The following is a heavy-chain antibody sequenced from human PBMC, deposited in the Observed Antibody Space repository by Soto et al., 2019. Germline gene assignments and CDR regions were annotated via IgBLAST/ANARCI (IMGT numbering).Heavy chain of an antibody. Sequence: EVQLVESGGGLVQPGGSLRLSCEASGFTFRNYDMHWVRQGTGKGLEWVSGISAAGDPDYADSVEGRFTISRENAQNSFFLQMTSLRVGDTAFYYCARTDRDFYGLDVWGQGTTVIVSS. CDR2: ISAAGDP. CDR3: ARTDRDFYGLDV. J-gene: IGHJ6*02. CDR1: GFTFRNYD. V-gene: IGHV3-13*05.